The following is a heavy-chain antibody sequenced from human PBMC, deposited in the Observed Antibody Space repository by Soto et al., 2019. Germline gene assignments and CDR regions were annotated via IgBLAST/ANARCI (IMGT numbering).Heavy chain of an antibody. CDR3: AGIITGTTFYGVFDP. V-gene: IGHV4-39*01. CDR1: GGSISSSSYY. D-gene: IGHD1-7*01. Sequence: ETLSLTCTVSGGSISSSSYYWGWIRQPPGKGLEWIGSIYYSGSTYYNPSLKSRVTISVDTSKNQFSLKLSSVTAADTAVYYCAGIITGTTFYGVFDPWGQGTLVTVSS. J-gene: IGHJ5*02. CDR2: IYYSGST.